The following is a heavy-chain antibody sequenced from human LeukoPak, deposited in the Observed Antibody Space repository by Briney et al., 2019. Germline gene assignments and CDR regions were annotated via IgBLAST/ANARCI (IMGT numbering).Heavy chain of an antibody. V-gene: IGHV3-66*03. CDR2: IYSDNT. D-gene: IGHD4-17*01. Sequence: GGSLRLSCTVSGFTVRSNPMSWVRQAPGKGLEWVSFIYSDNTHYSDSVKGRFTISRDNSKNTLYLQMNSLRAEDTAVYYCAKDPFLDYGDYFDYWGQGTLVTVSS. J-gene: IGHJ4*02. CDR3: AKDPFLDYGDYFDY. CDR1: GFTVRSNP.